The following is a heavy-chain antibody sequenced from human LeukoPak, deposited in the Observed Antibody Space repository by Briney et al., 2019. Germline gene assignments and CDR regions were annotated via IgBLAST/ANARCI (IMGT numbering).Heavy chain of an antibody. D-gene: IGHD6-13*01. J-gene: IGHJ4*02. V-gene: IGHV4-39*07. CDR2: IYYSGST. Sequence: PSETLSLTCTVSGGSISSSSYYWGWIRQPPGKGLEWIGSIYYSGSTYYNPSLKSRVTISVDTSKNQFSLKLSSVTAADTAVYYCARDRMGAAVDPLDYWGQGTLVTVSS. CDR3: ARDRMGAAVDPLDY. CDR1: GGSISSSSYY.